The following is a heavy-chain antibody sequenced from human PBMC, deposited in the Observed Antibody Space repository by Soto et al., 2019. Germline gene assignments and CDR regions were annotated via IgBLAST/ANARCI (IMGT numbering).Heavy chain of an antibody. D-gene: IGHD1-26*01. J-gene: IGHJ3*01. CDR2: LAPISGSP. CDR1: GDTFSHYV. Sequence: VQMVQSGAEVKEPGSSVEVSCTNSGDTFSHYVMSWVRQAPGQGLEWMGSLAPISGSPNYAERFEGRLTISADAGTSTMYMELRSLNYDDTAVYYCARIGVGSRRWGQGTMVTVSS. CDR3: ARIGVGSRR. V-gene: IGHV1-69*18.